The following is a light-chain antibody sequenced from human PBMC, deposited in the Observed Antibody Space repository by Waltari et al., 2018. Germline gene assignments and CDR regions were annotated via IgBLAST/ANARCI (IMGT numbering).Light chain of an antibody. CDR2: DVS. CDR1: QDISNH. V-gene: IGKV1-33*01. Sequence: DIEMTQSPSSLSASVGEKVTITCRASQDISNHLSWFQQKPGKAPELLIYDVSKLETGVASRFSGGGSRADFTLIINDVQPEDVATYYCQQYDSLTLLTFGQGTRLE. J-gene: IGKJ5*01. CDR3: QQYDSLTLLT.